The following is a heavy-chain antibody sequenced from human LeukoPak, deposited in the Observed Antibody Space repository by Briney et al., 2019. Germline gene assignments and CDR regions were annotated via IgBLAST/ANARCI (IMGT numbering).Heavy chain of an antibody. D-gene: IGHD1-1*01. J-gene: IGHJ4*02. CDR3: VTTMGATPPY. CDR2: ISIDGGSA. CDR1: GFTFSSYG. Sequence: GRSLRLSCSASGFTFSSYGMHWVSQAAGGGLEFVSVISIDGGSAYYADSVKGRFTISRDNSKNTPDLQVTRLRAEDPAVYYCVTTMGATPPYWGQGSLVTVSS. V-gene: IGHV3-64*04.